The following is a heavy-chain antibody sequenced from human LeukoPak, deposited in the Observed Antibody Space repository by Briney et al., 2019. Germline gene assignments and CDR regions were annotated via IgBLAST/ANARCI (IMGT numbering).Heavy chain of an antibody. V-gene: IGHV3-66*01. CDR3: ARDPSAVALGTYG. J-gene: IGHJ4*02. Sequence: GGSLRLSCAASGVTVGNNYMIWVRQAPGKWLEWVSRIYSGGATNYADSVKGRFTIPRDSSKNTLFLQLNSLRAEDTAVYYCARDPSAVALGTYGWGQGTLVTVSS. CDR2: IYSGGAT. D-gene: IGHD6-13*01. CDR1: GVTVGNNY.